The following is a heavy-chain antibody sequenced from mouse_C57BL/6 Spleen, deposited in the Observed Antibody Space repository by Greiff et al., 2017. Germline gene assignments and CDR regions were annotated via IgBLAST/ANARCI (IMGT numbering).Heavy chain of an antibody. CDR2: INPNNGGT. Sequence: LQESGPELVKPGASVKMSCKASGYTFTDYNMPWVKQSPGKSLEWIGYINPNNGGTSFNQKFKGKATSTVNKSSSTAYMERRSVTSEDSAVYYCAKEGLYYLDYWGQGTTLTVSS. CDR3: AKEGLYYLDY. V-gene: IGHV1-22*01. J-gene: IGHJ2*01. CDR1: GYTFTDYN.